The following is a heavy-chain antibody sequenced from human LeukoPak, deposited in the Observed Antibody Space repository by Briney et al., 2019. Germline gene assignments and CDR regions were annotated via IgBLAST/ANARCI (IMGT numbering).Heavy chain of an antibody. CDR1: GFTFSTYA. CDR3: AKPGCAGGSCGYFDY. D-gene: IGHD2-15*01. Sequence: GGSLRLSCAASGFTFSTYAMNWVRQAPGKGLEWVSGISGSGSGTYYADSVKGRFTISRDNSRNTVYLQMSSLGAEDTAIYYCAKPGCAGGSCGYFDYWGQGTLVTVSS. V-gene: IGHV3-23*01. CDR2: ISGSGSGT. J-gene: IGHJ4*02.